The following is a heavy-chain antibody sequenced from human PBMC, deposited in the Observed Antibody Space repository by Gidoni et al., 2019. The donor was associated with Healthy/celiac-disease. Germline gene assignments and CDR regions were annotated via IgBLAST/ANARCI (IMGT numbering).Heavy chain of an antibody. CDR3: AKDVGGNIVVPFDY. Sequence: EGQLVESGGGLVQPGRSLRLSCSASGFTFDDYAMHWVRQAPGKGLEWVSGISWKSGSIGYADSVKGRFTISRDNAKNSLYLQMNSLRAEDTALYYCAKDVGGNIVVPFDYWGQGTLVTVSS. D-gene: IGHD5-12*01. V-gene: IGHV3-9*01. CDR2: ISWKSGSI. J-gene: IGHJ4*02. CDR1: GFTFDDYA.